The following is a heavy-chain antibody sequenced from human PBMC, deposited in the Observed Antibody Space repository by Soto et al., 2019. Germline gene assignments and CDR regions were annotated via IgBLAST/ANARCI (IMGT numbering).Heavy chain of an antibody. CDR2: IKGDGSIT. J-gene: IGHJ6*03. Sequence: DEQVVESGGGLVQPGGSPRLSCTASGFTFSNYWIHWVRQASGKGLVWVSRIKGDGSITNYADSVRGRFSISRDNAKNTVYLQMDRLRAEDTAVYYCARGASGRYYRDVWGKGTTVTVS. CDR3: ARGASGRYYRDV. V-gene: IGHV3-74*01. D-gene: IGHD3-10*01. CDR1: GFTFSNYW.